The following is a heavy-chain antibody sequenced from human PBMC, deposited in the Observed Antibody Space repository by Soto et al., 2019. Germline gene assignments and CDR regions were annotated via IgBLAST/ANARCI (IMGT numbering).Heavy chain of an antibody. CDR1: GFLFNSYG. V-gene: IGHV3-21*01. D-gene: IGHD3-16*02. CDR3: TRDRSPGIVFPDFDF. CDR2: ISSTSTYI. Sequence: GGSLRLSCAASGFLFNSYGMNWVRLSPGRGLEWISSISSTSTYIEYADSVKGRFIISRDNAENSLFLQMNSLRAEDTAVYYCTRDRSPGIVFPDFDFWGQGALVTVSS. J-gene: IGHJ4*02.